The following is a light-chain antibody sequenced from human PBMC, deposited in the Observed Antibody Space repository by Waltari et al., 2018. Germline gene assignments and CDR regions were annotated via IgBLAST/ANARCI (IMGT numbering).Light chain of an antibody. CDR3: QAWDSSTNVV. CDR1: ELGDKF. Sequence: SFDLTQPPSVSVSPGQIASIPCSSDELGDKFTWWYQQKPGQSPVLVMYEDTKRPSGIPERFSGSNSGNTATLTISGTQAMDEADYYCQAWDSSTNVVFGGGTKLTVL. V-gene: IGLV3-1*01. J-gene: IGLJ2*01. CDR2: EDT.